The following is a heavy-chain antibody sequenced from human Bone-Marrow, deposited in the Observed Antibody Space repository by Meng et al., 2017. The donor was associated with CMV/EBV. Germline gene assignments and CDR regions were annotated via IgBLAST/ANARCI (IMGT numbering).Heavy chain of an antibody. CDR3: ARVRGWYVGWFDP. CDR1: GFTFDDYG. Sequence: GESLKISCAASGFTFDDYGMSWVRQAPGKGLEWVANIKQDGSEKYYVDSVKGRFTISRDNAKNSLYLQMNSLRAEDTAVYYCARVRGWYVGWFDPWGQGTLVTVSS. V-gene: IGHV3-7*01. D-gene: IGHD6-19*01. CDR2: IKQDGSEK. J-gene: IGHJ5*02.